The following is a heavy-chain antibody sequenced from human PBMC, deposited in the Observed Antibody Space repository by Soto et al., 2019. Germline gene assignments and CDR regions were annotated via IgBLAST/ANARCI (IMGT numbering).Heavy chain of an antibody. CDR1: GFELSLSADGTR. CDR2: IDWDNDK. D-gene: IGHD2-21*01. Sequence: SGPTLVNPTQTLTLTCTFSGFELSLSADGTRVSWIRQPPGKALEWLARIDWDNDKFYSTSLKTRLTISKDTSKNQVVLTMTNMDPVDTATYYCARTARRDGYNYGIDVWGQGTRVTVSS. V-gene: IGHV2-70*04. J-gene: IGHJ6*02. CDR3: ARTARRDGYNYGIDV.